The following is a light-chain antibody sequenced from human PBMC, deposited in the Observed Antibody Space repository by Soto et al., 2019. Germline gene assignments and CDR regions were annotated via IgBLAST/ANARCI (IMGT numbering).Light chain of an antibody. CDR3: SSYTSSSTV. J-gene: IGLJ1*01. CDR1: SSDVGGYNY. V-gene: IGLV2-14*01. Sequence: QSALTQPASVSGSPGQSITISCTGTSSDVGGYNYVSWYQQHPGKAPKLMIYEVSNRPSGVSNRFSGSKSGHTASLTISGLQAEDEADYYCSSYTSSSTVFGTGTQVTV. CDR2: EVS.